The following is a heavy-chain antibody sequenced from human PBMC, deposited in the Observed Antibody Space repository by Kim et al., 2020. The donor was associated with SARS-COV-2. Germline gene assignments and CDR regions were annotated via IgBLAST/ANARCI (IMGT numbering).Heavy chain of an antibody. D-gene: IGHD5-12*01. V-gene: IGHV4-39*01. CDR3: ARQAASGNEFADY. Sequence: SNPSLKSRVTISVDTSKNQFSRQLSSVTAADTAVYYCARQAASGNEFADYWGQGTLVTVSS. J-gene: IGHJ4*02.